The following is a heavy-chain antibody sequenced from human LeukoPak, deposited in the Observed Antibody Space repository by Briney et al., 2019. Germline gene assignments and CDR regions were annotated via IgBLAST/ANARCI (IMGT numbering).Heavy chain of an antibody. CDR2: IYYSGST. V-gene: IGHV4-59*01. CDR3: ARQKYLRGPDVEYFDY. CDR1: GGSISSYY. Sequence: PSETLSLTCTVSGGSISSYYWSWIRQPPGKGLEWIGNIYYSGSTNYNPSLKSRVTISIDTSRNQFSLKLTSVTAADTAVYYCARQKYLRGPDVEYFDYWGQGTLVTVSS. J-gene: IGHJ4*02. D-gene: IGHD5/OR15-5a*01.